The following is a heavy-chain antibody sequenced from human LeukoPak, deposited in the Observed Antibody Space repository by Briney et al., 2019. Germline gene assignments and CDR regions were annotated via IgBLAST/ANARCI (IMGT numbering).Heavy chain of an antibody. CDR2: INSDGNST. J-gene: IGHJ4*02. Sequence: GGSLRLSCAASGFTFSNYWMHWVRQAPGKGLVWVSRINSDGNSTTYADSVKGRFTISRDNAKNTLYLQMNSLRAEDTAVYYCARVAYYYDSSGYLSYWGQGTLVTVSS. V-gene: IGHV3-74*01. CDR3: ARVAYYYDSSGYLSY. D-gene: IGHD3-22*01. CDR1: GFTFSNYW.